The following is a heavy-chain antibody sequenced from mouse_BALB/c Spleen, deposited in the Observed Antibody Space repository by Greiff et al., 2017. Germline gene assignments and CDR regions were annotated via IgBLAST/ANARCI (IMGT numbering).Heavy chain of an antibody. D-gene: IGHD2-10*02. V-gene: IGHV1-80*01. Sequence: QVQLQQSGAELVRPGSSVKISCKASGYAFSSYWMNWVKQRPGQGLEWIGQIYPGDGDTNYNGKFKGKATLTADKSSSTAYMQLSSLTSEDSAVYFCARGGYCNYGSYWYFDVWGAGTTVTVSS. J-gene: IGHJ1*01. CDR3: ARGGYCNYGSYWYFDV. CDR1: GYAFSSYW. CDR2: IYPGDGDT.